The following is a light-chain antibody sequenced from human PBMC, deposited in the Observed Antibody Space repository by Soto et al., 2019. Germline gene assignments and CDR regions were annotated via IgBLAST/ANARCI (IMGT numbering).Light chain of an antibody. Sequence: DVVLTQSPLSLPVTLGQPASITCRSSQSLLYSDGNTYLNGFQQRPGQSPRRIMYKISYRDSGVPDRFRGRGSGTEFTLRISRLEAEDVGVDDCLQWTHSPWTLGQGTRVEIK. CDR2: KIS. J-gene: IGKJ1*01. V-gene: IGKV2-30*01. CDR1: QSLLYSDGNTY. CDR3: LQWTHSPWT.